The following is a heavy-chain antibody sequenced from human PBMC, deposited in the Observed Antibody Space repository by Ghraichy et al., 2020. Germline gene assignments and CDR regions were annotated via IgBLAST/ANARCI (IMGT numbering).Heavy chain of an antibody. CDR2: IYYSGST. Sequence: SETLSLTCTVSGGSISSSSYYWGWIRQPPGKGLEWIGSIYYSGSTYYNPSLKSRVTISVDTSKNQFSLKLSSVTAADTAVYYCASQHYGLAGYWGQGTLVTVSS. D-gene: IGHD4-17*01. CDR3: ASQHYGLAGY. CDR1: GGSISSSSYY. V-gene: IGHV4-39*01. J-gene: IGHJ4*02.